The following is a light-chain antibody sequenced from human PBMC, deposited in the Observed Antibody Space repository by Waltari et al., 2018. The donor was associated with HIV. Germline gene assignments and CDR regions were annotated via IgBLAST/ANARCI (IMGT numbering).Light chain of an antibody. Sequence: QSVLTQPASVSGSPGQSITIPCTGASSDVGGYKLLSWYQHHPGTPPKLMIYDVSERPSGVSNRFSGSKSGNTASLTISGLQAEDEADYYCCSYAGSSTLLFGGGTKVTVL. J-gene: IGLJ3*02. CDR2: DVS. V-gene: IGLV2-23*02. CDR3: CSYAGSSTLL. CDR1: SSDVGGYKL.